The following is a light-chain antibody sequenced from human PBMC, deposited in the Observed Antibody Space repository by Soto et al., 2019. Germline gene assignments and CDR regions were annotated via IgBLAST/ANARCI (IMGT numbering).Light chain of an antibody. CDR1: SSDVGGYNY. V-gene: IGLV2-14*01. CDR2: DVS. J-gene: IGLJ2*01. Sequence: QSAPTQPASVSGSPGQSITISCTGTSSDVGGYNYVSWYQQHPGKAPKLMIYDVSNRPSGVSNRVSGSKSGNTASLTISGLQAEDEADYYCSSYTSSSTVVFGGGTELTVL. CDR3: SSYTSSSTVV.